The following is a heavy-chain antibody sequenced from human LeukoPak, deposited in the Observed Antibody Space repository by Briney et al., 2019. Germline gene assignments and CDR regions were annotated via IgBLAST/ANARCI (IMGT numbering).Heavy chain of an antibody. CDR1: GGSISSYY. V-gene: IGHV4-59*01. Sequence: SETLSLTCTVSGGSISSYYWSWIRQPPGKGLEWIGYIYYSGSTNYNPSLKSRVTISVDTSKNQFSLKLSSVTAADTAVYYCASSTLSSSWLGDWFDPRGQGTLVTVSS. D-gene: IGHD6-13*01. CDR2: IYYSGST. CDR3: ASSTLSSSWLGDWFDP. J-gene: IGHJ5*02.